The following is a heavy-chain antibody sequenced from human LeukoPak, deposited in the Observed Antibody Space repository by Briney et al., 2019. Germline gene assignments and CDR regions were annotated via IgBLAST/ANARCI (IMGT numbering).Heavy chain of an antibody. CDR3: ARVVPIAMEANYFDP. D-gene: IGHD1-26*01. V-gene: IGHV4-31*02. Sequence: LRLSCAASGFTFSSYSMNWVRQRPGMGLEWIGYIYYRGEAYYNPSLKSRITISLDTSKNQFSLNLYSVTAADTAMYYCARVVPIAMEANYFDPWGQGILVTVSS. J-gene: IGHJ5*02. CDR2: IYYRGEA. CDR1: GFTFSSYS.